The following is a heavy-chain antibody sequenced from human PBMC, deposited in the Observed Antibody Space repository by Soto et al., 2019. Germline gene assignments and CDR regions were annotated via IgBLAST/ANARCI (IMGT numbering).Heavy chain of an antibody. J-gene: IGHJ6*02. CDR3: AKGGDVVPAAIRGDYGMDV. CDR2: ISYDGSNK. Sequence: HPGGSLRLSCAASGFTFSSYGMHWVRQAPGKGLEWVAVISYDGSNKYYADSVKGRFTISRDNSKNTLYLQMNSLRAEDTAVYYCAKGGDVVPAAIRGDYGMDVWGQGTTVTVSS. CDR1: GFTFSSYG. V-gene: IGHV3-30*18. D-gene: IGHD2-2*02.